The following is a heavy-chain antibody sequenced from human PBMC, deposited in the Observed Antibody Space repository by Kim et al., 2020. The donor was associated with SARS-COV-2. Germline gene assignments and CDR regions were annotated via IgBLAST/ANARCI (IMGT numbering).Heavy chain of an antibody. D-gene: IGHD2-2*01. J-gene: IGHJ6*02. CDR3: AKDAPSSTSYYYYYGMDV. Sequence: KDRFTITRDNSQTTLYLQMNSLRAEDTAVYYCAKDAPSSTSYYYYYGMDVWGQGTTVTVSS. V-gene: IGHV3-23*01.